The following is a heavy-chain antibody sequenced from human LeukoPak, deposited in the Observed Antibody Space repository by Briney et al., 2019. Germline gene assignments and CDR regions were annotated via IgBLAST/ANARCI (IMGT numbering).Heavy chain of an antibody. CDR2: INHSGST. J-gene: IGHJ5*02. CDR1: GGSFSGYY. D-gene: IGHD6-6*01. Sequence: SETLSLTCAVYGGSFSGYYWSWIRQPPGKGLEWIGEINHSGSTNYNPSLKSRVTISVDTSKNQFSLKLSSVTAADTAVYYCARDLRAAQVWFDPWGQGTLVTVSS. CDR3: ARDLRAAQVWFDP. V-gene: IGHV4-34*01.